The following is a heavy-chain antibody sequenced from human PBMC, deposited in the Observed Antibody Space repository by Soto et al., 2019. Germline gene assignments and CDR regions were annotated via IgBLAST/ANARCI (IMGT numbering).Heavy chain of an antibody. Sequence: GGSLRLSCAASGFTLRTYTMNGVRQAPGKGLEWVSSISISRSDSYYADSVRGRFTISRDNAKNALYVQMNSLRADDTAVYFCVRGMNPLFGGQGTLVTVSS. J-gene: IGHJ4*01. CDR1: GFTLRTYT. CDR2: ISISRSDS. V-gene: IGHV3-21*06. CDR3: VRGMNPLF.